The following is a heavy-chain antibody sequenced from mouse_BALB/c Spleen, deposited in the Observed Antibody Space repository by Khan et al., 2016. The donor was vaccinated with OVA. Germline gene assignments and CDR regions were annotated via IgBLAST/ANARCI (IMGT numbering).Heavy chain of an antibody. CDR1: GYSITSDYA. CDR3: ASAGYEAWFAY. J-gene: IGHJ3*01. V-gene: IGHV3-2*02. Sequence: EVQLQESGPGLVKPSQSLSLTCTVTGYSITSDYAWNWIRQFPRNKLEWMGYISYSGSTSYNPSLKSRISITRDTSKNQLFLQLNSVTTEGRAKYFCASAGYEAWFAYWGQGTLVTVSA. CDR2: ISYSGST. D-gene: IGHD2-14*01.